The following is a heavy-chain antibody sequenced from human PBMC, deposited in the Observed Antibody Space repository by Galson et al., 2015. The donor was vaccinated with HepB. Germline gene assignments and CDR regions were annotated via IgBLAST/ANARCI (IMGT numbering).Heavy chain of an antibody. Sequence: CAISGDSVSSNYAVWNWIRQSPSRGLEWLGRTYYRSKWIYDYAESVKSRITITPDTSKYLVSLQLHSVIPEDAAVYYCAYGVDVWGQGTTVTVSS. CDR1: GDSVSSNYAV. CDR3: AYGVDV. V-gene: IGHV6-1*01. CDR2: TYYRSKWIY. J-gene: IGHJ6*02.